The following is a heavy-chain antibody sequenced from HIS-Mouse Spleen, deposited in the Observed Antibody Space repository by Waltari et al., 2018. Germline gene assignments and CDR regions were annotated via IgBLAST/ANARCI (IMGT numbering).Heavy chain of an antibody. CDR3: ARRLYDFWSGYHDY. V-gene: IGHV4-38-2*02. CDR2: LYHSGST. J-gene: IGHJ4*02. CDR1: GSSISSGYY. Sequence: QVQLQESGPGLVKPSETLSLTCTVSGSSISSGYYWGWIRPPPGKGLEWIGSLYHSGSTYYNPSLKSRFTISVDTSKNQFSLKLSSVTAADTAVYYCARRLYDFWSGYHDYWGQGTLVTVSS. D-gene: IGHD3-3*01.